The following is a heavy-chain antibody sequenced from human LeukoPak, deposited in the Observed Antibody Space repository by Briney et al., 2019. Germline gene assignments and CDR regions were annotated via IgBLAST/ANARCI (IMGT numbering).Heavy chain of an antibody. CDR3: ARDSMSDYYGSGSCDY. J-gene: IGHJ4*02. V-gene: IGHV3-23*01. D-gene: IGHD3-10*01. CDR2: ISGSGGST. CDR1: GFTFSSYA. Sequence: GGSLRLSCAASGFTFSSYAMSWVRQAPGKGLEWVSAISGSGGSTYYADSVKGRFTISRDNSKNTLYLQMNSLRAEDTAVYYCARDSMSDYYGSGSCDYWGQGTLVTVSS.